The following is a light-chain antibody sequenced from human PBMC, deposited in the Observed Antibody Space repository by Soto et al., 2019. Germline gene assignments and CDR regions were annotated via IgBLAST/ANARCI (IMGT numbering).Light chain of an antibody. J-gene: IGKJ2*01. V-gene: IGKV1-5*01. Sequence: DIQMTQSPSTLSASVGDRVTITCRASQSISSWLAWYQQKPGKAPKLLIYDASSLESGVPSRFSGSGSGTEFTLTISSLHPDDFATYYCQHYNRYTFGQGTKLEIK. CDR2: DAS. CDR1: QSISSW. CDR3: QHYNRYT.